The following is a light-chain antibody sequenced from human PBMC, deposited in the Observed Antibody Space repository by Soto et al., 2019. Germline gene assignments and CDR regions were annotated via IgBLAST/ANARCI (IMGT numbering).Light chain of an antibody. CDR3: SAYKSSSTPLV. J-gene: IGLJ1*01. Sequence: QSALTQPASVAGSPGQAITIACTGTISDVVVYNYVSWYQQHPGKAAKLMIYDVSDLRSVVADRFAGADSGNTASLTISLLXAEDEAAYYGSAYKSSSTPLVFGTGTKVTVL. CDR2: DVS. V-gene: IGLV2-14*01. CDR1: ISDVVVYNY.